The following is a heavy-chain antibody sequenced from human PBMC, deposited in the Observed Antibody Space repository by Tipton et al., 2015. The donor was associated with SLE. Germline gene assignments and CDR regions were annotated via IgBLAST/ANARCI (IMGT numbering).Heavy chain of an antibody. D-gene: IGHD6-13*01. CDR2: IYYSGST. J-gene: IGHJ4*02. CDR1: GGSISSSSYY. Sequence: LRLSCTVSGGSISSSSYYWGWIRQPPGKGLEWIGSIYYSGSTYYNPSLKSRVTISVDTSKNQFSLKLSSVTAADTAVYYCARASRGSSWYYFDYWGQGTLVTVSS. V-gene: IGHV4-39*07. CDR3: ARASRGSSWYYFDY.